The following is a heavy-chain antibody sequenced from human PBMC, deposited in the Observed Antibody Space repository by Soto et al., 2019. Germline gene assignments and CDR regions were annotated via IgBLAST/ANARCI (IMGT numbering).Heavy chain of an antibody. CDR3: ARLPYGDYYFDY. CDR1: GGSFSGYY. V-gene: IGHV4-34*01. D-gene: IGHD4-17*01. Sequence: QVQLQQWGAGLLKPSETLSLTCAVYGGSFSGYYWSWIRQPPGKGLEWIGEINHSGSTNYNPSLNSRVTISVDTSKNQFSLKLSSVTAADTAVYYCARLPYGDYYFDYWGQGTLVTVSS. J-gene: IGHJ4*02. CDR2: INHSGST.